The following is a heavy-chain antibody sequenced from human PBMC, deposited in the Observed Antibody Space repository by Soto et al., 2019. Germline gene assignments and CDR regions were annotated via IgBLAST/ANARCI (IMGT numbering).Heavy chain of an antibody. V-gene: IGHV1-8*01. CDR3: ARADNYYGSGSYNYMDV. Sequence: ASVKVSCKASGYTFTSYDINWVRQATGQGLEWMGWMNPNSGNTGYAQKFQGRVTMTRNTSISTAYMELSSLRSEDTAVYYCARADNYYGSGSYNYMDVLGKGTTVTGS. CDR1: GYTFTSYD. D-gene: IGHD3-10*01. CDR2: MNPNSGNT. J-gene: IGHJ6*03.